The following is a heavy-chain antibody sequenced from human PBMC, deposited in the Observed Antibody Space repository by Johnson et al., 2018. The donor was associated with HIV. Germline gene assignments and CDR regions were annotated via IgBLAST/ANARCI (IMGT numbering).Heavy chain of an antibody. V-gene: IGHV3-15*01. CDR3: TTGDCSGGSCHAFDI. CDR1: GFTFSNAW. CDR2: IKSKTDGGTT. Sequence: MLLVESGGGLVKPGGSLRLSCAASGFTFSNAWMSWVRQAPGKGLEWVGRIKSKTDGGTTDYAAPVKGRFTISRDDSINTVYLQMNSLKSEDMAVYYCTTGDCSGGSCHAFDIWGQGTMVTVSS. D-gene: IGHD2-15*01. J-gene: IGHJ3*02.